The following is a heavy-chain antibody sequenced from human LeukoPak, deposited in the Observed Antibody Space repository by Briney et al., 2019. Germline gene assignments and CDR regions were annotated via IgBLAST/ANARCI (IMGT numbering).Heavy chain of an antibody. J-gene: IGHJ4*02. D-gene: IGHD1-26*01. V-gene: IGHV4-39*07. CDR3: ARHKSGSSSLFDN. CDR1: GGSMSSSTYN. CDR2: IYISGRT. Sequence: SETLSLTCTVSGGSMSSSTYNWGWVRQSPGKGLEWIGIIYISGRTFYSSSLRSRVTMSVDTSKSQFSLRLNSVTAADTAVYYCARHKSGSSSLFDNWGQGTLVTVSP.